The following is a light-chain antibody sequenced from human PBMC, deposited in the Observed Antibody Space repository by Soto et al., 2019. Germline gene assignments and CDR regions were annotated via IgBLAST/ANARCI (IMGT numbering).Light chain of an antibody. CDR1: QTVSRH. CDR3: QQYNTWPLIT. Sequence: EIVMTHSQGTLSVSPGERATLSCRASQTVSRHLAWYQQKPGQAPRLLIFGASTRATGIPDRFSGSGSGTDFTLTISSLQSEDFAVYYCQQYNTWPLITFGPGTRLEIK. CDR2: GAS. V-gene: IGKV3-15*01. J-gene: IGKJ5*01.